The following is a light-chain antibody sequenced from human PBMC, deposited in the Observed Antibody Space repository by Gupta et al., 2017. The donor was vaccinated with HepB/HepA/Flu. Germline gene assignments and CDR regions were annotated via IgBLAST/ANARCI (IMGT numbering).Light chain of an antibody. V-gene: IGKV1-27*01. J-gene: IGKJ1*01. Sequence: DIQLTQSPFSPFASVGDSFTLTCRASQGISRYLAWYQQKPGKIPKLLSYAASTLQSGVPSRFSGSGSGTDFTLTISSLQPEDVATYYCQKYYSAPWTFGQGTTVEIK. CDR3: QKYYSAPWT. CDR1: QGISRY. CDR2: AAS.